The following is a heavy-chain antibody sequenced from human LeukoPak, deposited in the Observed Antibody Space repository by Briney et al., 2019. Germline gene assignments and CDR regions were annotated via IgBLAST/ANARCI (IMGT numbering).Heavy chain of an antibody. J-gene: IGHJ4*02. D-gene: IGHD3-22*01. CDR2: IKQDGSEK. CDR1: GFTFSSYW. Sequence: GRSLRLSCAASGFTFSSYWMSWVRQAPGKGLEWVANIKQDGSEKYYVDSVKGRFTISRDNAKNSLYLQMNSLRAEDTAFYYCAKAVIDYDSSGYPYLYFDYWGQGTLVTVSS. V-gene: IGHV3-7*03. CDR3: AKAVIDYDSSGYPYLYFDY.